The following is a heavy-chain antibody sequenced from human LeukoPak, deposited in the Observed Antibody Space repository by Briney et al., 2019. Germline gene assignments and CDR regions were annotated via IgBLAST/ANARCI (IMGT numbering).Heavy chain of an antibody. CDR2: INQDGSEK. CDR1: GFTFSNYW. J-gene: IGHJ3*02. V-gene: IGHV3-7*05. Sequence: GGSLRLSCAASGFTFSNYWMSWVRQAPGKGLEWLAHINQDGSEKYYVDSVKGRFTISRDNAKNSLYLQMNSLRAEDTAVYYCARDGGGDIVVAFAFDIWGQGTMVTVSS. CDR3: ARDGGGDIVVAFAFDI. D-gene: IGHD2-15*01.